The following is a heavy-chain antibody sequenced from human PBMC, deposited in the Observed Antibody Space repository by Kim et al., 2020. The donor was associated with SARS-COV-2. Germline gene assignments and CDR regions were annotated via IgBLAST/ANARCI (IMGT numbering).Heavy chain of an antibody. CDR3: ARAGSGSYYYYYYYGMDV. J-gene: IGHJ6*02. V-gene: IGHV4-59*01. D-gene: IGHD3-10*01. Sequence: SRVTISVDTSKNQFSLKLSSVTAADTAEYYCARAGSGSYYYYYYYGMDVWGQGTTVTVSS.